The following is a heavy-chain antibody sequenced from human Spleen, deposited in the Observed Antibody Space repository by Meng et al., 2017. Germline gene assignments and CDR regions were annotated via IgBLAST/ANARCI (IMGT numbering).Heavy chain of an antibody. J-gene: IGHJ4*02. CDR3: ATGIGVAYYPY. V-gene: IGHV4-38-2*02. Sequence: SETLSLTCTVSGYDISSGYYWGWIRQPPGKGLEWIGYLYHSGTTFYNPSLRSRVTISEDTSKNQFSLMLSSVTAADTAAYYCATGIGVAYYPYWGQGTLVTVSS. CDR1: GYDISSGYY. D-gene: IGHD3-16*01. CDR2: LYHSGTT.